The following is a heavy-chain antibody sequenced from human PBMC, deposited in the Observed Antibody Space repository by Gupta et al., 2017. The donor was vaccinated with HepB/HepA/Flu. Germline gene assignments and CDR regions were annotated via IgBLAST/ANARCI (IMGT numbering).Heavy chain of an antibody. J-gene: IGHJ6*02. CDR3: ARDRYCTNGVCPKIIYYYYYGMDV. D-gene: IGHD2-8*01. Sequence: EVQLVESGGGLVQPGGSLRLSCAASGFTFSSYEMNWVRQAPGKGLEWVSYISSSGSTIYYADSVKGRFTISRDNAKNSLYLQMNSLRAEDTAVYYCARDRYCTNGVCPKIIYYYYYGMDVWGQGTTVTVSS. CDR2: ISSSGSTI. V-gene: IGHV3-48*03. CDR1: GFTFSSYE.